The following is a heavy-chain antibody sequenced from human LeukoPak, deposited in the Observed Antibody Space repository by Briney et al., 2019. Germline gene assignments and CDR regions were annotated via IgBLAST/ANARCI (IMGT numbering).Heavy chain of an antibody. Sequence: GGSLRLSCAASGFTFSSYAMHWVRQAPGKGLEWVAVISYDGSNKYYADSVKGRFTISRDNSKNTLYLQMNSLRAEDTAVYYCAREAVMPVAPVKIGTSDRPLYEYYGLDVWGQGTTVTVS. V-gene: IGHV3-30-3*01. CDR3: AREAVMPVAPVKIGTSDRPLYEYYGLDV. CDR2: ISYDGSNK. D-gene: IGHD1/OR15-1a*01. CDR1: GFTFSSYA. J-gene: IGHJ6*02.